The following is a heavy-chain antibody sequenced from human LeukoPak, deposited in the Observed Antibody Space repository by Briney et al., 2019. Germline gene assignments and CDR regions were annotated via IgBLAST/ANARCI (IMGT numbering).Heavy chain of an antibody. D-gene: IGHD3-22*01. CDR1: GFTFDNYA. Sequence: GGSLRLSCAASGFTFDNYALHWVRQAPGKGLEWVSGLTWNSGSIGYADSVKGRFPISRDNAQNSLYLQMNSLRPEDTAFYYCGKGSDSGYNFFDYWGQGTLVTVSS. CDR3: GKGSDSGYNFFDY. J-gene: IGHJ4*02. CDR2: LTWNSGSI. V-gene: IGHV3-9*01.